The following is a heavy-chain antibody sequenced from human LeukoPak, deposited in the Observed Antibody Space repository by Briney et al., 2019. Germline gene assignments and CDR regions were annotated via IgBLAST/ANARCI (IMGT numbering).Heavy chain of an antibody. CDR3: ARDLGDGEYFFDF. J-gene: IGHJ4*02. Sequence: NSGGSLRLSCAASGLTFSDFYMSWVRQAPGKGLEWISSITSGSTTIYYGDSVRGRFTVSRDNAKNSLYLQMNSMMVADTAVYFCARDLGDGEYFFDFWGQGTLVSVSS. CDR1: GLTFSDFY. V-gene: IGHV3-11*04. D-gene: IGHD3-10*01. CDR2: ITSGSTTI.